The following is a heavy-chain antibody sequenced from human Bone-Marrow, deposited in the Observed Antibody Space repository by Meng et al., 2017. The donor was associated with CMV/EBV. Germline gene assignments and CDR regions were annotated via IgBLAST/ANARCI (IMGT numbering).Heavy chain of an antibody. CDR3: ARDQRFLEWSFEY. Sequence: SVKVSCKASGGTFSSYAISWVRQAPGQGLEWMGGIIPIFGTANYAQKFQGRVTITTDESTSTAYMELSSLRSEDTAVYYCARDQRFLEWSFEYWGQGKLVNVAS. J-gene: IGHJ4*02. D-gene: IGHD3-3*01. V-gene: IGHV1-69*05. CDR2: IIPIFGTA. CDR1: GGTFSSYA.